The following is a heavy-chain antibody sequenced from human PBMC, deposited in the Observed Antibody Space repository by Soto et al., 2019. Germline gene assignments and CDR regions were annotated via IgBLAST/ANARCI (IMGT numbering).Heavy chain of an antibody. CDR3: ARDVAISGTRWFDP. J-gene: IGHJ5*02. CDR1: GYTFTSDG. CDR2: ISADNGNT. Sequence: GASVKVSCKASGYTFTSDGISWVRQAPGQGLEWMGWISADNGNTNYAQKVQGRVTMTTDTSTSTAYMELRSLRSDDTAVYFCARDVAISGTRWFDPWGQGTLVTVSS. D-gene: IGHD2-15*01. V-gene: IGHV1-18*01.